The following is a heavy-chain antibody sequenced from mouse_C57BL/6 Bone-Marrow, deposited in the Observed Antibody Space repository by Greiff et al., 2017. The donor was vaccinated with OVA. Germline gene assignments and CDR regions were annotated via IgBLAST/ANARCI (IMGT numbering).Heavy chain of an antibody. CDR2: IDPSDSYT. CDR3: ASSEIYYYGSSFDY. V-gene: IGHV1-69*01. CDR1: GYTFTSYW. Sequence: QVQLQQPGAELVMPGASVKLSCKASGYTFTSYWMHWVKQRPGQGLEWIGEIDPSDSYTNYNQKFKGKSTLTADKSSSTAYMQLSSLTSEDSAVYYCASSEIYYYGSSFDYWGQGTTLTVSS. D-gene: IGHD1-1*01. J-gene: IGHJ2*01.